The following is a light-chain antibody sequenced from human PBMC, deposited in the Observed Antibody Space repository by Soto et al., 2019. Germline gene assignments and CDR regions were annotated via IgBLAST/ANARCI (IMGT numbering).Light chain of an antibody. CDR2: GAS. CDR3: QQYGSLSWT. CDR1: QSVSSN. V-gene: IGKV3-20*01. J-gene: IGKJ1*01. Sequence: EIVMTRSPATLSVSPGNRAPLSCRASQSVSSNLAWYQQKPGQAPRLLIYGASSRATGIPDRFSGSGSGTDFTLTISRLEPEDFAVYYCQQYGSLSWTFGQGTKVDI.